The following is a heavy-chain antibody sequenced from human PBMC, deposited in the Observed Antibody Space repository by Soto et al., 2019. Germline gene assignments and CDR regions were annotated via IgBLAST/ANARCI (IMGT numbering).Heavy chain of an antibody. Sequence: SETLSLTCAVSGGSISSGGYSWSWIRQPPGKGLEWIGYIYHSGSTYYNPSLKSRVTISVDRSKNQFSLKLSSVTAADTAVYYCARANTAKGWFDPCGQRTLVTVSS. D-gene: IGHD5-18*01. J-gene: IGHJ5*02. CDR1: GGSISSGGYS. V-gene: IGHV4-30-2*01. CDR2: IYHSGST. CDR3: ARANTAKGWFDP.